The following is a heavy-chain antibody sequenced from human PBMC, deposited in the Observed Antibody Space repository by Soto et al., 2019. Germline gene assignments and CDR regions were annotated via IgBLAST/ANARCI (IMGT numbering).Heavy chain of an antibody. V-gene: IGHV1-2*04. J-gene: IGHJ6*02. CDR2: INPNSGGT. CDR3: ARDDGDYDILTGPTPRGMDV. Sequence: GASVKVSCKASGYTFTGYYMHWVRQAPGQGLEWMGWINPNSGGTNYAQKFQGWVTMTRDTSISTAYMELSRLRSDDTAVYYCARDDGDYDILTGPTPRGMDVWGQGTTVTVSS. D-gene: IGHD3-9*01. CDR1: GYTFTGYY.